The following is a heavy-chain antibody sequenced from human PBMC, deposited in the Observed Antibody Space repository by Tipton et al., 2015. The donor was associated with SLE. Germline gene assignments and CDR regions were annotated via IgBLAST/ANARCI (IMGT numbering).Heavy chain of an antibody. J-gene: IGHJ4*02. CDR1: GFTFSSYA. CDR2: ISYDGSNK. Sequence: RSLRLSCAASGFTFSSYAMHWVRQAPGKGLEWVAVISYDGSNKYYADSVKGRFTISRDNSKNTLYLQMNSLRAEDTAVYYCARGWDSSGWLDYWGQGTLVTVSS. D-gene: IGHD6-19*01. CDR3: ARGWDSSGWLDY. V-gene: IGHV3-30-3*01.